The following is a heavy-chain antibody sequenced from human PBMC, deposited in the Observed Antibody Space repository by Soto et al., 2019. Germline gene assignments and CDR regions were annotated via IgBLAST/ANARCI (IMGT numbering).Heavy chain of an antibody. Sequence: QVQLVESGGGVVQPGRSLRLSCAASGFTFSSYAMHWVRQAPGKGLEWVAVISCDGSNKYYADSVKGRFTISRDNSKNTLYLQVNSLRAEDTAVYYCARDGTLYDSSGYYFGYWGQGTLVTVSS. J-gene: IGHJ4*02. CDR2: ISCDGSNK. D-gene: IGHD3-22*01. CDR1: GFTFSSYA. CDR3: ARDGTLYDSSGYYFGY. V-gene: IGHV3-30-3*01.